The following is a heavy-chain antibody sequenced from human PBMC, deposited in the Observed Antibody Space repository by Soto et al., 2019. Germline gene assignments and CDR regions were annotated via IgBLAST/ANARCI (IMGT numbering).Heavy chain of an antibody. J-gene: IGHJ4*02. Sequence: VQLVESGGGVVQPGRSLRLSCAASGFTFSSYAMHWVRQAPGKGLEWVAVISYDGSNKYYADSVKGRFTISRDNSKNTLYLQMNSLRAEDTAVYYCARGHILYFDYWGQGTLVTVSS. CDR1: GFTFSSYA. CDR2: ISYDGSNK. CDR3: ARGHILYFDY. V-gene: IGHV3-30-3*01.